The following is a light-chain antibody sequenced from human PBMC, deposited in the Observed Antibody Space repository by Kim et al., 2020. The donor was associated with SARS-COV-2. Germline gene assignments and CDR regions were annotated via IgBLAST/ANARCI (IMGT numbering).Light chain of an antibody. CDR1: SSDVGSYNY. V-gene: IGLV2-8*01. CDR3: SSYAGSKNLV. Sequence: QSALTQPPSASGSPGQSVTISCTGTSSDVGSYNYLSWYQQHPGKAPKLMIHDVSQRPSGVPDRFSGSKSGNTASLTVSGLQAEDEADYYCSSYAGSKNLVFGGGTQLTVL. J-gene: IGLJ2*01. CDR2: DVS.